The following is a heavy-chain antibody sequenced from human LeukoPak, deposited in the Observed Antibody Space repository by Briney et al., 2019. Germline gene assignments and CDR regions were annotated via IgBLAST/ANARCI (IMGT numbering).Heavy chain of an antibody. CDR3: ARDLRAGDLALDY. CDR2: IYYSGST. Sequence: SEALSLTCTVSVVTISIDYYYWGWIRQPPGKGLEWIGSIYYSGSTYNNPSLKSQVTLSVYTSKNQFSLKVSSVTAADTAVYYCARDLRAGDLALDYGGQGTLVTVSA. CDR1: VVTISIDYYY. V-gene: IGHV4-39*07. D-gene: IGHD7-27*01. J-gene: IGHJ4*02.